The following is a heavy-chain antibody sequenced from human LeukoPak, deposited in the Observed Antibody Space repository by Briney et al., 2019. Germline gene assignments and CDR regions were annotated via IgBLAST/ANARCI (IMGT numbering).Heavy chain of an antibody. CDR2: IRGSGGST. CDR3: AKKAAGWSSPYWYFDF. V-gene: IGHV3-23*01. CDR1: GFTFSSFA. Sequence: GGSLRLSCAASGFTFSSFAMSWVRQAPGKGLEWVSGIRGSGGSTNYADSVKGRFTISRDNSQKTLYLQMNSLRDEDTAVYYCAKKAAGWSSPYWYFDFWGRGTLVTVSS. J-gene: IGHJ2*01. D-gene: IGHD2-15*01.